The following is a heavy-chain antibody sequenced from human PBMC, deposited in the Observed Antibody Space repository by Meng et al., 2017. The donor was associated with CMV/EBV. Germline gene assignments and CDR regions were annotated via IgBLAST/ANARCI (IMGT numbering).Heavy chain of an antibody. Sequence: SETLSLTCTVSGGSISSGDYYWSWIRQPPGKGLEWIGYIYYSGSTNYNPSLKSRVTISVDTSKNQFSLKLSSVTAADTAVYYCAREGSFDGEFSHYYYGMDVWGQGTTVTVSS. CDR2: IYYSGST. D-gene: IGHD3-10*01. J-gene: IGHJ6*02. V-gene: IGHV4-61*08. CDR3: AREGSFDGEFSHYYYGMDV. CDR1: GGSISSGDYY.